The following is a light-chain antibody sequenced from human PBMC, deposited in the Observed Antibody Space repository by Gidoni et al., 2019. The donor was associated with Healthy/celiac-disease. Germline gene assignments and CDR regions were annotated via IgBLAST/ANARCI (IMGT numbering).Light chain of an antibody. J-gene: IGKJ2*01. CDR3: QQYNNWLMYT. CDR1: QSVSSN. CDR2: GSS. Sequence: EIVMTQSPATLSVSPGERATLSCRASQSVSSNLAWYQQKPGQAPRLLIYGSSTSATGIPARFRVSGSGTEFTLTISSLQSEDFAVYYCQQYNNWLMYTFGQGTKLEIK. V-gene: IGKV3-15*01.